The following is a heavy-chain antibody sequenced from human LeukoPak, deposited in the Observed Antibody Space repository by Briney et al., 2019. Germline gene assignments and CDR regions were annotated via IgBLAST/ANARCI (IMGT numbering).Heavy chain of an antibody. CDR2: INAGNGNT. V-gene: IGHV1-3*01. Sequence: ASVKVSCKASGYTFTSYAMHWVRQAPGQRLEWMGWINAGNGNTKYSQKFQGRVTITRDTSASTAYMELSSLRSEDTAVYYCAREPTVTTTSLDYWGQGTLVTVSS. D-gene: IGHD4-17*01. J-gene: IGHJ4*02. CDR3: AREPTVTTTSLDY. CDR1: GYTFTSYA.